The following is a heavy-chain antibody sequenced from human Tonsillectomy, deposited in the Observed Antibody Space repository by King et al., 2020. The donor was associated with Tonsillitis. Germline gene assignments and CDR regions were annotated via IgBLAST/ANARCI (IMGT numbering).Heavy chain of an antibody. D-gene: IGHD6-19*01. V-gene: IGHV3-23*04. J-gene: IGHJ4*02. CDR1: GFTFSSYA. Sequence: VQLVESGGGLVQPGGSLRLSCAASGFTFSSYAMSWVRQAPGKGLEWVSLISGGGGSSYYADSVKGQFTISRDNSKNTLYLQMHSLRAEDTAFYYCPKDLDADGSGWPSDYFDYWGQGTLVTVSS. CDR2: ISGGGGSS. CDR3: PKDLDADGSGWPSDYFDY.